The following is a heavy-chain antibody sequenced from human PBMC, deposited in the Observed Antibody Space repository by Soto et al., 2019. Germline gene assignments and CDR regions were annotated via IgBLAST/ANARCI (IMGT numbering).Heavy chain of an antibody. Sequence: EVQLLESGGGLVQPGGSLRLSCAASGFTFSSYAMSWVRQAPGKGLEWVSTISSSGGSTYYADSVKGRFTISRDNSKNTLYLQMNSLRAEETAVYYCAKERGEGYGMDVWGQGTTVTVSS. V-gene: IGHV3-23*01. D-gene: IGHD3-16*01. J-gene: IGHJ6*02. CDR1: GFTFSSYA. CDR2: ISSSGGST. CDR3: AKERGEGYGMDV.